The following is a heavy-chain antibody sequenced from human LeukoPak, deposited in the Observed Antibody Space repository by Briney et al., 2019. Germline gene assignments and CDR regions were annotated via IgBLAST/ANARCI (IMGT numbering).Heavy chain of an antibody. CDR1: GGSSSSYY. J-gene: IGHJ6*02. CDR3: ARGEGGYSYGLPYYYGMDV. Sequence: SETLSLTCTVSGGSSSSYYWSWIRQPPGKGLGWIGYIYYSGSTNYNPSLKSRVTISVDTSKNQFSLKLSSVTAADTAVYYCARGEGGYSYGLPYYYGMDVWGQGTTVTVPS. V-gene: IGHV4-59*01. D-gene: IGHD5-18*01. CDR2: IYYSGST.